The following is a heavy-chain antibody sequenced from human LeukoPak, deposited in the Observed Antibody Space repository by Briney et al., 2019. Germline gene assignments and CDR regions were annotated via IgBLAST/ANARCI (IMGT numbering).Heavy chain of an antibody. CDR2: ITSNGGRT. D-gene: IGHD3-10*01. CDR1: GFIFSDYD. J-gene: IGHJ4*02. Sequence: GGSLRLSCAASGFIFSDYDVHWVRHAPGKGLEFVSAITSNGGRTFYANSVKGRFTISRGNSKNALYLQMDSLRADDMAVYYCARGAASGGYDYWGQGALVTVSS. CDR3: ARGAASGGYDY. V-gene: IGHV3-64*01.